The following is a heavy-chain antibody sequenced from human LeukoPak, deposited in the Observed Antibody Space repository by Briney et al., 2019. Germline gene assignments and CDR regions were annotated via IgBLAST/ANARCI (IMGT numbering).Heavy chain of an antibody. V-gene: IGHV3-53*01. D-gene: IGHD3-16*01. Sequence: GGSLRLSCAASGFTVSSNYMSWVRQAPGKGLEWVSVIYSGGSTNYADSAKGRFTISRDNSKNTLYLQMNSLRAEGMAVYYCASWRNYDYVWGSGYFDYWGQGTLVTVSS. CDR3: ASWRNYDYVWGSGYFDY. CDR1: GFTVSSNY. J-gene: IGHJ4*02. CDR2: IYSGGST.